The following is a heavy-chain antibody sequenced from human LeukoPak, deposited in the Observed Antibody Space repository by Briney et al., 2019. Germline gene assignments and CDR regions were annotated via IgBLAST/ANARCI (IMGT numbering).Heavy chain of an antibody. J-gene: IGHJ4*02. V-gene: IGHV4-34*01. CDR2: INHGGST. D-gene: IGHD6-19*01. CDR3: AREYSSGWYLFDY. CDR1: GGSFSDYY. Sequence: SETLSLTCAVYGGSFSDYYWSWIRQPPGKGLEWIGEINHGGSTNYNPSLKSRVTISVDTSTNQFSLKLSSVTATDTALYYCAREYSSGWYLFDYWGQGTLVTVSS.